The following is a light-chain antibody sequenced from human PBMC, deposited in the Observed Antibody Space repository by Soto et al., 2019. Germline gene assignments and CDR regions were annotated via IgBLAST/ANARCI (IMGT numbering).Light chain of an antibody. J-gene: IGKJ2*02. CDR1: QTISSW. CDR2: DAS. V-gene: IGKV1-33*01. Sequence: DIQMTQSPSTLSGSVGDRVTITCRASQTISSWLAWYQQKPGKAPKLLLYDASTLHTGVPSRFSGSGSGTHFTFTISSLQPEDIATYYCQQYDNLPRTFGQGTKVDIK. CDR3: QQYDNLPRT.